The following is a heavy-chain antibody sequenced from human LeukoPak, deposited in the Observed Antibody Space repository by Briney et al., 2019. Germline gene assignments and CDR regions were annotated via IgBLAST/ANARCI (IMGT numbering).Heavy chain of an antibody. CDR3: ARVPRGIVVGAYFDY. J-gene: IGHJ4*02. CDR1: GFTFGDYA. Sequence: GGSLRLSCTASGFTFGDYAMSWVRQAPGKGLEWVGFIRSKAYGGTTEYAASVKGRFTISRDNSKNTLYLQMGSLRAEDMAVYYCARVPRGIVVGAYFDYWGQGTLVTVSS. D-gene: IGHD2-21*01. V-gene: IGHV3-49*04. CDR2: IRSKAYGGTT.